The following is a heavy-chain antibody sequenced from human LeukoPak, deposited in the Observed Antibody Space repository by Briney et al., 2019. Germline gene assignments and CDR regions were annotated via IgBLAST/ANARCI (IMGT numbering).Heavy chain of an antibody. CDR1: GFTFSSYA. Sequence: GGSLRLSCAASGFTFSSYAMSWVRQAPGKGLEWVSAISGSGGSTYYADSVKGRFTISRDNSKNTLYLQMNSLRAEDTAVYYCAKDHNRWYQLLNFDYWGQGTLVTVSS. J-gene: IGHJ4*02. CDR2: ISGSGGST. V-gene: IGHV3-23*01. CDR3: AKDHNRWYQLLNFDY. D-gene: IGHD2-2*01.